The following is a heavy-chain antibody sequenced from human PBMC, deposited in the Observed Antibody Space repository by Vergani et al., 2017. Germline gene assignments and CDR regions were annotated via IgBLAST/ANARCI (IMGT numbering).Heavy chain of an antibody. J-gene: IGHJ5*02. CDR2: VSNCGDT. CDR1: GYSISSGNN. CDR3: SRRSSSYYFDI. V-gene: IGHV4-38-2*01. Sequence: QVQLQESGPGLVKPSETLSLTCAVSGYSISSGNNWGWIRQPPGKGLEWISRVSNCGDTYFNPSLKGRVCISMDTSKNYFFLTLSAVTAADTAMYYCSRRSSSYYFDIWGQGVLITVSS. D-gene: IGHD3-22*01.